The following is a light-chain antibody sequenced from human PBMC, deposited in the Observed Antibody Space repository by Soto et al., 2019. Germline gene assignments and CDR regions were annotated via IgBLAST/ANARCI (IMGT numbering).Light chain of an antibody. CDR2: DVS. J-gene: IGLJ2*01. CDR3: SSYTSSSTVV. Sequence: QSALTQPASVSGSPGQSITISCTGTSSDVGGFNYVSWYQQHPGKAPKFIIYDVSYRPSGVSNRFSGSKSGNTASLTISGLQAEDEADYCCSSYTSSSTVVFGGGTKLTVL. V-gene: IGLV2-14*01. CDR1: SSDVGGFNY.